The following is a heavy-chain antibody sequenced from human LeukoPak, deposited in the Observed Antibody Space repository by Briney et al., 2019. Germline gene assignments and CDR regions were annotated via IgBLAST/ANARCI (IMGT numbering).Heavy chain of an antibody. J-gene: IGHJ4*02. D-gene: IGHD2-21*01. CDR2: ISYDGSNK. CDR3: ARSPGEGFGY. Sequence: PGGSLRLSCAASGFTFSSYAMHWVRLAPGKGLEWVAVISYDGSNKYYADSVKGRFTISRDNSKNTLYPQMNSLRAEDTAVYYCARSPGEGFGYWGQGTLVTVSS. CDR1: GFTFSSYA. V-gene: IGHV3-30-3*01.